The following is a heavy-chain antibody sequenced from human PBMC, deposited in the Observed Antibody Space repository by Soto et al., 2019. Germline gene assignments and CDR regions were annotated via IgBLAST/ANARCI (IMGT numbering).Heavy chain of an antibody. CDR3: ATLGNYLYYYYYYMDV. CDR1: GGSFSGYY. V-gene: IGHV4-34*01. Sequence: SETLSLTCAVCGGSFSGYYWSWIRQPPGKGLEWIGEINHSGSTNYNPSLKSRVTISVDTSKNQFSLKLSSVTAADTAVYYCATLGNYLYYYYYYMDVWGKGTTVTVSS. J-gene: IGHJ6*03. CDR2: INHSGST. D-gene: IGHD4-4*01.